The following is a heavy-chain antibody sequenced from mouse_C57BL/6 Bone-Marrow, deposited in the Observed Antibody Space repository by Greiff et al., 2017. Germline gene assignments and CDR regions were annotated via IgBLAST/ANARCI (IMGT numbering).Heavy chain of an antibody. CDR1: GYTFTSYW. V-gene: IGHV1-69*01. CDR2: IDPSDSYT. J-gene: IGHJ2*01. D-gene: IGHD1-1*01. CDR3: AREGTITTVVAPFDY. Sequence: VQLQQPGAELMMPGASVKLSCKASGYTFTSYWMHWVKQRPGQGLEWIGEIDPSDSYTNYNQKFKGKSTLTVDKSSSTAYMQLSSLTSEDSAVYYCAREGTITTVVAPFDYWGQGTTLTVSS.